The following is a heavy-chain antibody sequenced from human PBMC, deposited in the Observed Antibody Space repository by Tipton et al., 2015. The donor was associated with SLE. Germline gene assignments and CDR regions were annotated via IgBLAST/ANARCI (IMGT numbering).Heavy chain of an antibody. V-gene: IGHV1-18*01. Sequence: QVQLVQSGAEVKKPGASVMVSCKASGYTFNTYGFTWVRQAPGQGLEWMGWISGYNGATNYAQKFQDRFTMTIDTSTNTASMELWSLRSDDTAVYYCARDFGSGWASDFWGQGTLVAVSS. CDR3: ARDFGSGWASDF. D-gene: IGHD6-19*01. J-gene: IGHJ4*02. CDR1: GYTFNTYG. CDR2: ISGYNGAT.